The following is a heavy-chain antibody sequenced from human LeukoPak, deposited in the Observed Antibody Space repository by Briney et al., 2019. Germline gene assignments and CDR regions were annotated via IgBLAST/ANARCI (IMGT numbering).Heavy chain of an antibody. CDR1: GGSISSSSYY. CDR2: IYYSGST. J-gene: IGHJ4*02. V-gene: IGHV4-39*01. Sequence: SETLSLTCTVSGGSISSSSYYWGSIRQPPGKGLEWIESIYYSGSTYYNPSLKSRVTISVDTSKNQFSLKLSSVTAADTAVYYCAGTSDYGDYVGYWGQGTLVTVSS. CDR3: AGTSDYGDYVGY. D-gene: IGHD4-17*01.